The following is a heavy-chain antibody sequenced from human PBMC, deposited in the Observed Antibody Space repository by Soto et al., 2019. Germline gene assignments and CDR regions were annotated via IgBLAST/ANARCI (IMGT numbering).Heavy chain of an antibody. CDR1: GGTFSSYA. V-gene: IGHV1-69*13. CDR3: ASFCSSTSCPYYFDY. J-gene: IGHJ4*02. CDR2: IIPIFGTA. Sequence: GASVKVSCKASGGTFSSYAISWVRQAPGQGLEWMGGIIPIFGTANYAQKFQGRVTITADESTSTAYMALSSLRSEDTAVYYCASFCSSTSCPYYFDYGGQGTLGTVPQ. D-gene: IGHD2-2*01.